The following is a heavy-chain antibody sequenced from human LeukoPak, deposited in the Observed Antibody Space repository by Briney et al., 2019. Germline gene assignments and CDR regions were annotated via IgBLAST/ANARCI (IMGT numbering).Heavy chain of an antibody. CDR2: IYYSGST. D-gene: IGHD3-16*01. CDR1: GGSISTYY. CDR3: ARDQIGEGNFDY. J-gene: IGHJ4*02. Sequence: TETLSLTCTVSGGSISTYYWSWIRQPPGKGLEWIGYIYYSGSTNYIPSLKSRVTMSVDTSKNQFSLKLSSVTAADTAVYYCARDQIGEGNFDYWGQGTLVTVSS. V-gene: IGHV4-59*01.